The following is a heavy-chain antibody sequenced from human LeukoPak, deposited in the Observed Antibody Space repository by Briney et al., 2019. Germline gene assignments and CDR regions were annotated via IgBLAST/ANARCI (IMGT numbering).Heavy chain of an antibody. Sequence: PGGSLRLSCEASGFTFSNYWMTWVRQAPEKGLEWVANIKQDGSDENYVDSVKGRFTISRDNGKNSLYLQMNSLRAEDTAVYYCARVRDIVVVPAAIPSEAFDIWGQGTMVTVSS. V-gene: IGHV3-7*01. D-gene: IGHD2-2*01. CDR3: ARVRDIVVVPAAIPSEAFDI. J-gene: IGHJ3*02. CDR2: IKQDGSDE. CDR1: GFTFSNYW.